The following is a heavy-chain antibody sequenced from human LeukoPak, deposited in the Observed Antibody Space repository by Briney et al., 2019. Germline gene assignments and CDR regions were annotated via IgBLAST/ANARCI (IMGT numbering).Heavy chain of an antibody. V-gene: IGHV4-61*02. CDR1: GGSISSGSYY. D-gene: IGHD3-3*01. Sequence: SETLSLTCTVSGGSISSGSYYWSWIRQPAGKGLEWIGRIYTSGSTNYNPSLKSRVTISVDTSKNQFSLKLSSVTAADTAVYYCARVSTDYDPFLYYYYYYMDVWGKGTTVTVSS. CDR2: IYTSGST. J-gene: IGHJ6*03. CDR3: ARVSTDYDPFLYYYYYYMDV.